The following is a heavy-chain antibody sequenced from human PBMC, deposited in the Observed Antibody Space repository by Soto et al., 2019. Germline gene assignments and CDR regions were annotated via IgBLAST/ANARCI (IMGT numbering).Heavy chain of an antibody. CDR2: ISYDENNK. V-gene: IGHV3-30*03. Sequence: QVQLVESGGGVVQPGRSLRLSCAASGFIFSSYGMHWVRQAPGKGLEWVAVISYDENNKHYADSVKGRVTISRDNSKNTLYLQMNSLRVEDAAVYYFARSTTWAPNYYYYALDVWGQGTTVTVSS. CDR3: ARSTTWAPNYYYYALDV. D-gene: IGHD1-1*01. CDR1: GFIFSSYG. J-gene: IGHJ6*02.